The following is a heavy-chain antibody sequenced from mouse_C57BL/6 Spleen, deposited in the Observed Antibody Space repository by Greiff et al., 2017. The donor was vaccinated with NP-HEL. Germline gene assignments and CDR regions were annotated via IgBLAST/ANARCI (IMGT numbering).Heavy chain of an antibody. Sequence: EVQVVESGPELVKPGASVKMSCKASGYTFTDYNMHWVKQSHGKSLEWIGYINPNNGGTSYNQKFKGKATLTVNKSSSTAYMELRSLTSEDSAVYYCAEPFLYYDYETWFAYWGQGTLVTVSA. CDR3: AEPFLYYDYETWFAY. D-gene: IGHD2-4*01. CDR1: GYTFTDYN. J-gene: IGHJ3*01. CDR2: INPNNGGT. V-gene: IGHV1-22*01.